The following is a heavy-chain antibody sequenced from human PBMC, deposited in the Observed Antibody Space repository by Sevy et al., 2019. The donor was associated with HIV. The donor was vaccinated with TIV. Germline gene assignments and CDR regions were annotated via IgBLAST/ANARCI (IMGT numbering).Heavy chain of an antibody. Sequence: GGSLRLSCAASGFTFSNAWMSWVRQAPGKGLEWVGRIKSKTDGGTTDYPAPVKGRFTISRNDSKNTLYLQMNSLKPEDTAIYYGTTDSKKRGLSALLDYWGQGTLVTVSS. CDR3: TTDSKKRGLSALLDY. V-gene: IGHV3-15*01. D-gene: IGHD3-10*01. CDR2: IKSKTDGGTT. CDR1: GFTFSNAW. J-gene: IGHJ4*02.